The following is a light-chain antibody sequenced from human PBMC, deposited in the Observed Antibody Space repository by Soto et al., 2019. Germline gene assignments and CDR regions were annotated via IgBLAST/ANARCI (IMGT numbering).Light chain of an antibody. Sequence: EIFLTQSPETLSLSPGERAALSCRASQTVSSNYLAWCQQRPGQAPRLLIYGASTRAAGIPDRFSGSGSGTDFTLTITRLEPEDSAVYFCQQYTGPPTPFGQGTRLQI. CDR3: QQYTGPPTP. V-gene: IGKV3-20*01. J-gene: IGKJ5*01. CDR2: GAS. CDR1: QTVSSNY.